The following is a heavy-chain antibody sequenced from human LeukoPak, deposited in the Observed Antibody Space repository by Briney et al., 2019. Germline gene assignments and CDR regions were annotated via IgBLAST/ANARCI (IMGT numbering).Heavy chain of an antibody. CDR3: ARAYRSSWYANWFDP. CDR2: INHSGST. Sequence: PSETLSLTCAVYGGSFSGYYWSWVRQPPGKGLEWIGEINHSGSTNNNPSLKSRVTIPVDTSKNQFSLKLSSVTAADTAVYFCARAYRSSWYANWFDPWGQGTLVTVSS. CDR1: GGSFSGYY. V-gene: IGHV4-34*01. D-gene: IGHD6-13*01. J-gene: IGHJ5*02.